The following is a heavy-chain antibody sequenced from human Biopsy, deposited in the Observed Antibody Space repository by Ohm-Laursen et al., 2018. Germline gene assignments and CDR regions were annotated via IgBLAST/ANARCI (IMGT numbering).Heavy chain of an antibody. D-gene: IGHD2-2*01. CDR2: IFYDGSNT. J-gene: IGHJ5*02. CDR3: ATEVVPAGIGGHWLDP. V-gene: IGHV3-30*03. Sequence: SLRLSCTASGFTLNNYGMQWVRQAPGKGLEWVAFIFYDGSNTYYADSVKGRFTISRDNSRDTLYLQMSSLRAEDTAVYYCATEVVPAGIGGHWLDPWGQGTLVTVSS. CDR1: GFTLNNYG.